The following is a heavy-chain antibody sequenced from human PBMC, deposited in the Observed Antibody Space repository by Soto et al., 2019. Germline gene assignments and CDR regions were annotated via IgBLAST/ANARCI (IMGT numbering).Heavy chain of an antibody. CDR2: IKQDGSEK. CDR1: GFTFSSYW. CDR3: ARNVEYDFWSGHLMDV. D-gene: IGHD3-3*01. J-gene: IGHJ6*02. Sequence: EVQLVESGGGLVQPGGSLRLSCAASGFTFSSYWMSWVRQAPGKGLEWVANIKQDGSEKYYVDSVKGRFTISRDNAKNSLYLQMNSLRAEDTAVYYCARNVEYDFWSGHLMDVWGQGTTVTVTS. V-gene: IGHV3-7*01.